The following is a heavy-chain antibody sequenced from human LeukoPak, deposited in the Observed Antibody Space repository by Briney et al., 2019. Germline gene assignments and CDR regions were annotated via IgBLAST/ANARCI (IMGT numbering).Heavy chain of an antibody. CDR2: IWYDGSNT. D-gene: IGHD3-22*01. CDR3: ARAIFYYGSSGLNY. V-gene: IGHV3-33*01. J-gene: IGHJ4*02. CDR1: GYTFTSYC. Sequence: GRSPRLSCAASGYTFTSYCMHWVRQAPGRGLEWVALIWYDGSNTYYAESVKGRVTISRDTSKNTLYLQINSLRAEDTAVYYCARAIFYYGSSGLNYWGQGTQVTVSS.